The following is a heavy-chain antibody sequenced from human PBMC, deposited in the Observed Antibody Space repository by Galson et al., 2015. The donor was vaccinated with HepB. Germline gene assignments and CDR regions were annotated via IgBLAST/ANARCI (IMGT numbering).Heavy chain of an antibody. CDR2: IIPIFGTA. V-gene: IGHV1-69*13. CDR3: ARPANDQLLTGWFDP. D-gene: IGHD2-2*01. CDR1: GGTFSSYA. Sequence: SVKVSCKASGGTFSSYAISWVRQAPGQGLEWMGGIIPIFGTANYAQKFQGRVTITADESTSTAYMELSSLRSEDTAVYYCARPANDQLLTGWFDPWGQGTLVTVSS. J-gene: IGHJ5*02.